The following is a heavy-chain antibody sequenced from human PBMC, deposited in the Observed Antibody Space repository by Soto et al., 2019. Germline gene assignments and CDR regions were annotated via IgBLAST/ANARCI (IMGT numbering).Heavy chain of an antibody. V-gene: IGHV3-23*01. CDR2: ISGSGGST. CDR3: AKDLLGWKPRSYYYYYYYMDV. J-gene: IGHJ6*03. Sequence: GGSLRLSCAASGFTFSSYAMSWVRQAPGKGLEWVSAISGSGGSTYYADSVKGRFTISRDNSKNTLYLQMNSLRAEDTAVYYCAKDLLGWKPRSYYYYYYYMDVWGKGTTVTVSS. CDR1: GFTFSSYA. D-gene: IGHD1-1*01.